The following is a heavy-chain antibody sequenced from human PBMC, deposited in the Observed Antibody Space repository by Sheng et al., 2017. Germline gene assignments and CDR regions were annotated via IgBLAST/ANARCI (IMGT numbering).Heavy chain of an antibody. J-gene: IGHJ5*01. CDR2: INHSGST. V-gene: IGHV4-34*01. CDR3: ARLVGQYRGSWFDP. D-gene: IGHD2-15*01. CDR1: GGSFSGYY. Sequence: QVQLQQWGAGLLKPSETLSLTCAVYGGSFSGYYWSWIRQPPGKGLEWIGEINHSGSTNYNPSLKSRVTISVDTSKNQFSLKLSSVTAADTAVYYCARLVGQYRGSWFDPWGQGTKVTVSS.